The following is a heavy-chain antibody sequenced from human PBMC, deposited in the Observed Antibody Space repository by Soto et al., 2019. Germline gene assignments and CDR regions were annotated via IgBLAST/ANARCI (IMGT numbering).Heavy chain of an antibody. CDR2: ISPIFGTA. V-gene: IGHV1-69*01. Sequence: QVQLVQSGAEVKKPGSSVKVSCKASGGTFSSYSINWVRQAPGQGLEWMGGISPIFGTANNAQKFQGRVTITADESATRVDMELSSLRAEDTAVYYRARAPNILTVKYYFDYWGKGTLLTVSS. CDR3: ARAPNILTVKYYFDY. J-gene: IGHJ4*02. CDR1: GGTFSSYS. D-gene: IGHD3-9*01.